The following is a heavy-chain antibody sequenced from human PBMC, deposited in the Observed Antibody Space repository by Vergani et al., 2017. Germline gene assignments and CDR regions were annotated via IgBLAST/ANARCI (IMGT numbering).Heavy chain of an antibody. V-gene: IGHV4-31*11. CDR2: IYYSGST. Sequence: QVQLQQWGAGLLKPSETLSLTCAVYGGSISSGGYYWSWIRQHPGKGLEWIGYIYYSGSTYYNPSLKSRVTISVDTSKNQFSLKLSAVTAADTAVYSCARTHDILTGYNDYWGQGTLVTVSS. CDR1: GGSISSGGYY. CDR3: ARTHDILTGYNDY. D-gene: IGHD3-9*01. J-gene: IGHJ4*02.